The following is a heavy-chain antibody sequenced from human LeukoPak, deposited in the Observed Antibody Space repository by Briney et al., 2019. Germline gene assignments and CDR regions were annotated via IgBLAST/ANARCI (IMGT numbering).Heavy chain of an antibody. J-gene: IGHJ4*02. CDR3: ARGALEYSGFDQTFDY. Sequence: GGSLRLSCAASGFTFSNYNMNWVRQAPGKGLEWVSYISSSSSTIYYADSVKGRFTISRDNSKNTLYLQMNSLRIEDTAVYYCARGALEYSGFDQTFDYWAQGTLVTVSS. V-gene: IGHV3-48*01. D-gene: IGHD5-12*01. CDR2: ISSSSSTI. CDR1: GFTFSNYN.